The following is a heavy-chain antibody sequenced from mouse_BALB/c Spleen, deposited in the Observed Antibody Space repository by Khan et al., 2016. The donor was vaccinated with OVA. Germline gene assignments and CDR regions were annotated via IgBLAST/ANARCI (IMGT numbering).Heavy chain of an antibody. V-gene: IGHV3-2*02. CDR1: GYSITSDYA. CDR3: ARSVTITTVVATDFDY. Sequence: EVQLQESGPGLVNPSQSLSLTCTVTGYSITSDYAWNWIRQFPGNKLEWMGYISYSGRTSYNPSLKSRISITRETPKNQVFLQLNSVTTEDTASDFCARSVTITTVVATDFDYWGQGTTLTVSS. CDR2: ISYSGRT. D-gene: IGHD1-1*01. J-gene: IGHJ2*01.